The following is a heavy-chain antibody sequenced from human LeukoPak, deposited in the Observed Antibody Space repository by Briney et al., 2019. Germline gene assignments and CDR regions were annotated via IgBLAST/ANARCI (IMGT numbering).Heavy chain of an antibody. CDR3: ARGWIGAFDI. CDR2: INWNGGST. Sequence: GSLRLSCAASGFTFSSYNINWVRQASGKGLEWVSGINWNGGSTGYADSVKGRFTISRDNAKNSLYLQMNSLRAEDTALYYCARGWIGAFDIWGQGTMVTVSS. V-gene: IGHV3-20*04. J-gene: IGHJ3*02. D-gene: IGHD5-12*01. CDR1: GFTFSSYN.